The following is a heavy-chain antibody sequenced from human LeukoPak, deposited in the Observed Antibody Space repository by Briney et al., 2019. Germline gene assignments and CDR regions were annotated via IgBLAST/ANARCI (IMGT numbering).Heavy chain of an antibody. CDR1: GGSISSSSYY. Sequence: PSETLSLTCTVSGGSISSSSYYWSWIRQPAGKGLEWIGRIYSSGSTNYNPSLKSRVTMSADTSKNQLCLKLSSVTAADTALYYCARTKLGDDQYYFDYWGQGTLVTVSS. CDR2: IYSSGST. J-gene: IGHJ4*02. D-gene: IGHD1-7*01. CDR3: ARTKLGDDQYYFDY. V-gene: IGHV4-61*02.